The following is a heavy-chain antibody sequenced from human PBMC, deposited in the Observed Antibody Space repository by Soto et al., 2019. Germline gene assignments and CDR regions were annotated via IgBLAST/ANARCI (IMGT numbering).Heavy chain of an antibody. CDR1: GGSISSGDYY. CDR3: ARVLLIYDFWSGYSEPDAFDI. CDR2: IYYSGST. J-gene: IGHJ3*02. Sequence: PSETLSLTCTVSGGSISSGDYYWSWIRQPPGKGLEWIGYIYYSGSTYYNPSLKSRVTISVDTSKNQFSLKLSSVTAADTAVYYCARVLLIYDFWSGYSEPDAFDIWGQGTVVTVSS. D-gene: IGHD3-3*01. V-gene: IGHV4-30-4*01.